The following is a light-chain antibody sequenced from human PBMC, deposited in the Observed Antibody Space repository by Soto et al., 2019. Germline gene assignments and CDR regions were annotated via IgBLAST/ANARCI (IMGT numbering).Light chain of an antibody. CDR3: QQFNNYPVA. J-gene: IGKJ5*01. CDR2: GAS. Sequence: VLTQSPATLSVTTGERATLSCRASQSVATNLAWYQQRPGQAPRLLIYGASKRAIGLPARFSGSGSGPDFTLAISSLQPEECATYYCQQFNNYPVAFGIGTRLEIK. V-gene: IGKV3-15*01. CDR1: QSVATN.